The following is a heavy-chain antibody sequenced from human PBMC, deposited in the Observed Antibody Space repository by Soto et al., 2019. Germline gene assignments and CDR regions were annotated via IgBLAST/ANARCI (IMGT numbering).Heavy chain of an antibody. CDR1: GFTFSSYA. V-gene: IGHV3-23*01. CDR2: ISGSGDTT. J-gene: IGHJ4*02. CDR3: AKGRGYCSSTSCYVGSDY. D-gene: IGHD2-2*01. Sequence: GGSLRLSCAGSGFTFSSYAMSWVRQAPGKGLEWVSAISGSGDTTYYADSVKGRFTISRDNSKNTLYLQMNSLRVEDTAVYYCAKGRGYCSSTSCYVGSDYWGQGTLVTVSS.